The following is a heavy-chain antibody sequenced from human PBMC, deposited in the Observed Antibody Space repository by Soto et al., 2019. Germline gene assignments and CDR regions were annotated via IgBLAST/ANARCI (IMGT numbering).Heavy chain of an antibody. V-gene: IGHV5-10-1*01. J-gene: IGHJ6*02. CDR1: GYSFTSYW. D-gene: IGHD2-8*01. CDR2: IDPSDSYT. CDR3: ARPNGYYYYYGMDV. Sequence: PGEALKISCKGSGYSFTSYWISWVRQMSGKGLEWMGRIDPSDSYTNYSPSFQGHVTISADKSISTAYLQWSSLKASDTAMYYCARPNGYYYYYGMDVWGQGTTVTVSS.